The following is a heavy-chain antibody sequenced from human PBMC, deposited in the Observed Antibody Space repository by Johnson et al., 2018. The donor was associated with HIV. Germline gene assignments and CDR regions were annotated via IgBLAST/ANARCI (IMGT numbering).Heavy chain of an antibody. V-gene: IGHV3-53*01. CDR2: IYGGGST. Sequence: VQLVESGGDLVQPGGSLRLSCAASGFAVSSNTMSWVRQAPGKGLEWVSLIYGGGSTFYADSVKGRFTISKDNSKNMVYLQMNSLRAEDTAVYHCARISVFYGANFNPFEMWGQGTMVTVSS. D-gene: IGHD4-23*01. J-gene: IGHJ3*02. CDR1: GFAVSSNT. CDR3: ARISVFYGANFNPFEM.